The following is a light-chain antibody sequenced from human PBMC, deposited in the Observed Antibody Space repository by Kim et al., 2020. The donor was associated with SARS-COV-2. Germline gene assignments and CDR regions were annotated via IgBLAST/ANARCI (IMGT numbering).Light chain of an antibody. J-gene: IGLJ3*02. Sequence: QSITLSCTGTSSDGGGYNYVSGYQQHPGKAPKLMIYDVSKRPSGVSNRFSGSKSGNTASLTISGLQAEDEADYYCSSYTSSSTFGVFGGGTKLTVL. V-gene: IGLV2-14*04. CDR3: SSYTSSSTFGV. CDR1: SSDGGGYNY. CDR2: DVS.